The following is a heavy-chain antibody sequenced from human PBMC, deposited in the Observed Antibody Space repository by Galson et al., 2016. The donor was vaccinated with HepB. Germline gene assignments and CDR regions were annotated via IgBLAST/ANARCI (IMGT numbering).Heavy chain of an antibody. CDR2: IYSDGRT. Sequence: SLRLSCAASGFSVSRNYMTWVRQAPGKGLQWVSSIYSDGRTYYADSVQGRFTISIDNSKNTLFLQMNSLRADDTAVYYCSRDTYEGSMDVWGKGPTVTVSS. J-gene: IGHJ6*03. CDR1: GFSVSRNY. CDR3: SRDTYEGSMDV. D-gene: IGHD5-12*01. V-gene: IGHV3-53*01.